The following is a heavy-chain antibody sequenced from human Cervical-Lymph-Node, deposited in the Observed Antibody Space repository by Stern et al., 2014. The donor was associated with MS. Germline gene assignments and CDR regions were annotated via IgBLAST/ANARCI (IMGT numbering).Heavy chain of an antibody. Sequence: QVQLVQSGAEVKKPWASVKVSCTASGYTFTGFFLHWVRQAPGQGLEWVGWINPNTGVTKSAQKFQGWVTLTRDTSINTFYMELNRLKSDDTAVFYCARGYPFFDNWGQGTLVTVSS. CDR2: INPNTGVT. CDR1: GYTFTGFF. J-gene: IGHJ4*02. V-gene: IGHV1-2*04. CDR3: ARGYPFFDN. D-gene: IGHD2-15*01.